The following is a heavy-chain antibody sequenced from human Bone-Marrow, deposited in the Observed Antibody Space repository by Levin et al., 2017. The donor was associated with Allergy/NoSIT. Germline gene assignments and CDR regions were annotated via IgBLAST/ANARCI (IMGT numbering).Heavy chain of an antibody. CDR1: GFTFSSYA. D-gene: IGHD3-9*01. J-gene: IGHJ4*02. CDR3: ATWLSHHFDY. V-gene: IGHV3-23*01. Sequence: GGSLRLSCAASGFTFSSYAMNWVRQAPGRGLEWDSTIDGRTRNTHYADSVKGRFTISRDNSENTLYLQMNSLRAEDTALYYCATWLSHHFDYWGQGTLVTVSS. CDR2: IDGRTRNT.